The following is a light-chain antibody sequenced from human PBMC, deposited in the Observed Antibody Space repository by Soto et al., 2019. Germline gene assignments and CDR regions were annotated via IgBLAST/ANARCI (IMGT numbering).Light chain of an antibody. J-gene: IGKJ1*01. CDR3: QQSYSNPRT. CDR2: AAS. CDR1: ENIARY. Sequence: DIQMTQSPSSLSASVGDRVTITCRASENIARYLNWYQQRPGKAPELLISAASSLQSGVPARFSGGGSGTDFTLTISSLQPEDFATYYCQQSYSNPRTFGQVTKVEIK. V-gene: IGKV1-39*01.